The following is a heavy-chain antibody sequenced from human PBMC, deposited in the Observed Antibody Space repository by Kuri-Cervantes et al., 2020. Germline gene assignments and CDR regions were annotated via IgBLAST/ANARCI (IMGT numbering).Heavy chain of an antibody. CDR3: ARSGGYGWDA. V-gene: IGHV3-7*01. J-gene: IGHJ5*02. CDR2: INQDGTGK. Sequence: GGSLRLSCVASGFTFNHYWTTWVRQAPGKRLEWVANINQDGTGKFYVDSLKGRFSISRDNAKNEVYLQMDSLGVDDTAMYYCARSGGYGWDAWGQGARVTVSS. CDR1: GFTFNHYW. D-gene: IGHD2-8*02.